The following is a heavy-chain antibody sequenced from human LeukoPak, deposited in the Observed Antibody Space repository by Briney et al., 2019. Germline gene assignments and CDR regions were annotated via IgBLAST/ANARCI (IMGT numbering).Heavy chain of an antibody. CDR1: GFTFSIYG. CDR2: ISSSGSTI. CDR3: ARRMSSGSNPFDY. V-gene: IGHV3-48*02. D-gene: IGHD1-26*01. J-gene: IGHJ4*02. Sequence: GSLRLSCAASGFTFSIYGMHWVRQAPGRGLGWVSYISSSGSTIYYADSVKGRFTISRDNAKNSLDLEMNSLRDEDTAVYYCARRMSSGSNPFDYWGQGTLVTVSS.